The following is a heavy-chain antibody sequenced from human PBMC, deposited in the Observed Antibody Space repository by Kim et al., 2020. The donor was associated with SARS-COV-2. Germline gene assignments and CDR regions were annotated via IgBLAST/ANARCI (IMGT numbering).Heavy chain of an antibody. V-gene: IGHV4-31*02. CDR3: ARVWSIAARCLDY. J-gene: IGHJ4*01. D-gene: IGHD6-6*01. Sequence: YNPSRKSRVTISVDSSKNQFSLKLGSVTAADSAVYYCARVWSIAARCLDYWGQGTLVTVSS.